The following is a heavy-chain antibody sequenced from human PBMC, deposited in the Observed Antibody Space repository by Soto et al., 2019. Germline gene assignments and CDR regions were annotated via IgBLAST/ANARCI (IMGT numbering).Heavy chain of an antibody. CDR1: GGPFSSYA. CDR2: IIPIFGTA. V-gene: IGHV1-69*13. D-gene: IGHD2-21*02. Sequence: SVKVSCKASGGPFSSYAISWVRQAPGQGLEWMGGIIPIFGTAKYAHKFQGRVTITADESTSTAYMELSSMISEDTAVYYCARVAYCGGDCYSPHEIYYYYSGMDVWGQGTTVTVSS. CDR3: ARVAYCGGDCYSPHEIYYYYSGMDV. J-gene: IGHJ6*02.